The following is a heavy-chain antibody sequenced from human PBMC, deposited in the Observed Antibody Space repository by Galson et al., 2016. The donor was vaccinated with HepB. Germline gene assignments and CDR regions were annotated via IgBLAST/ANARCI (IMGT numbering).Heavy chain of an antibody. D-gene: IGHD2-21*01. CDR3: ASDGGYCGGDCYVYYFDY. V-gene: IGHV3-33*01. CDR2: IWYDGSYK. CDR1: GLTFSSYG. Sequence: SLRLSCAASGLTFSSYGMHWVRQAPGKGLEWVAVIWYDGSYKYYADSVRGRFTISRDDSKHTLYLQMNSLRAEDTAVYFCASDGGYCGGDCYVYYFDYWGQGTLVTVSS. J-gene: IGHJ4*02.